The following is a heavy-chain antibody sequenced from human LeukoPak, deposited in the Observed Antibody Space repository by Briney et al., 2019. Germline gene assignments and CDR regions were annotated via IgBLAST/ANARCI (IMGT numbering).Heavy chain of an antibody. CDR2: INHSGST. Sequence: PSETLSLTCAVYGGSFSGYYWSWIRQPPGKGLEWIGEINHSGSTNYNPSLKSRVTISVDTSKNQSSLKLSSVTAADTAVYYCARTQTPTLFDYWGQGTLVTVSS. V-gene: IGHV4-34*01. J-gene: IGHJ4*02. CDR1: GGSFSGYY. CDR3: ARTQTPTLFDY.